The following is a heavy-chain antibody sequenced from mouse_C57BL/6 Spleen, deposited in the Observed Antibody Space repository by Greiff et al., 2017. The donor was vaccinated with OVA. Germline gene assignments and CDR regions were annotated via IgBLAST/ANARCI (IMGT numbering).Heavy chain of an antibody. D-gene: IGHD1-1*01. Sequence: VQLLQSGAELVKPGASVKLSCTASGFTFTEYTIHWLKQRPGQGLEWIGWFYPGSGSIKYNEKCKDNATVTANKSSSTVYMELRRLTSEDAAVYFCARNDITTVVGYYFDYWGQGTTLTVSS. CDR1: GFTFTEYT. CDR2: FYPGSGSI. J-gene: IGHJ2*01. V-gene: IGHV1-62-2*01. CDR3: ARNDITTVVGYYFDY.